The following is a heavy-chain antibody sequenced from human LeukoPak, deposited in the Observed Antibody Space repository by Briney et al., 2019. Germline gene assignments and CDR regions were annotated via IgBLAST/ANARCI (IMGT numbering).Heavy chain of an antibody. D-gene: IGHD3-9*01. V-gene: IGHV4-59*01. CDR3: AMQTTLRYFDWYAFDI. CDR2: IYYSGST. Sequence: SETLYLTCTVPGSYISNYYCRWIRQPPGKGLEWIGYIYYSGSTNYNPSLKSRVTISVDTSKNQFSLKLSSVTAADTAVYYCAMQTTLRYFDWYAFDIWGQGTMVTVSS. J-gene: IGHJ3*02. CDR1: GSYISNYY.